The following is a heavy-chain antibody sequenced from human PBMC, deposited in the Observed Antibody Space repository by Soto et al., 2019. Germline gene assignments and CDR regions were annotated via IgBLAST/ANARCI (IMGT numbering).Heavy chain of an antibody. CDR1: GDSISRYY. D-gene: IGHD2-21*02. V-gene: IGHV4-59*01. J-gene: IGHJ6*02. CDR3: ARDLWGYCGTDCYPLDV. CDR2: LYNTGST. Sequence: PSETLSLTCTVSGDSISRYYWSWIRQTPGKGLEWIGYLYNTGSTIYNPSLESRVTISVDTSKNQFSLKLNSVTAADTAVYYCARDLWGYCGTDCYPLDVWGPGTTVTVS.